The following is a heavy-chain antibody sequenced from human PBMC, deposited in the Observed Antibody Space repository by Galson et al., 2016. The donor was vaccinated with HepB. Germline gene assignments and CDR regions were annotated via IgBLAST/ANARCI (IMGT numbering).Heavy chain of an antibody. V-gene: IGHV5-51*03. D-gene: IGHD1-26*01. CDR1: GYSFARFW. CDR3: ASSGYTGNFLHY. J-gene: IGHJ4*01. CDR2: IYPGDSDA. Sequence: QSGAEVKKPGESLRISCEASGYSFARFWIGWVRQLPGKGLEWMGIIYPGDSDARYSPSLQGQVTISVDKSITTAFLQWNRLEASDTAMYYCASSGYTGNFLHYWGQGTLVTVSS.